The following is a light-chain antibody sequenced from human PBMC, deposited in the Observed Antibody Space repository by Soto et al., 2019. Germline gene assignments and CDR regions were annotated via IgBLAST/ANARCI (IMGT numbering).Light chain of an antibody. J-gene: IGKJ1*01. CDR3: QHYKMYSPWT. Sequence: DIQMTQSPSSLSASVGDRVTITCRASQGISNYLAWYQQKPGKVPKLLIYAASTLQSGVPSRFSGSGSGTDFTLTISNLQPEDFATYYCQHYKMYSPWTFGQGTKVDIK. CDR1: QGISNY. V-gene: IGKV1-27*01. CDR2: AAS.